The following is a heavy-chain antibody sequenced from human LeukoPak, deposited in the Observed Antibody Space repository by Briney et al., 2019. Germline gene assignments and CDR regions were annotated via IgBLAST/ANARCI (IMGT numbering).Heavy chain of an antibody. CDR1: GFTFSSYS. CDR3: AKDAGFFGVEHFDY. Sequence: GGSLRLSCAASGFTFSSYSMNWVRQAPGKGLEWASAISGSGGSTYYADSVKGRFTISRDNSKNTLYLQMNSLRAEDTAVYYCAKDAGFFGVEHFDYWGQGTLVTVSS. V-gene: IGHV3-23*01. D-gene: IGHD3-3*01. J-gene: IGHJ4*02. CDR2: ISGSGGST.